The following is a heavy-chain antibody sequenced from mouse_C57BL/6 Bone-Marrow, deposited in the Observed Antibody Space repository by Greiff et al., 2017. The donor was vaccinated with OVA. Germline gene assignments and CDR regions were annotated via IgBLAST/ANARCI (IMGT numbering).Heavy chain of an antibody. Sequence: EVKLMESGEGLVKPGGSLKLSCAASGFTFSSYAMSWVRQTPEKRLEWVAYISSGGDYIYYEDTVKGRFTISRDNARNTLYLQMSSLKSEDTAMYYCTRDRGGSSYRWYFDVWGTGTTVTVSS. J-gene: IGHJ1*03. V-gene: IGHV5-9-1*02. CDR3: TRDRGGSSYRWYFDV. D-gene: IGHD1-1*01. CDR1: GFTFSSYA. CDR2: ISSGGDYI.